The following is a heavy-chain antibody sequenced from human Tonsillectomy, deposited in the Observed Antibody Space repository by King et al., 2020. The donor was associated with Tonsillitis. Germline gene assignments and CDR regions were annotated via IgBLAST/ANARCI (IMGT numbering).Heavy chain of an antibody. CDR1: GFTFNTYD. D-gene: IGHD3-10*01. CDR2: ISRDSVYI. V-gene: IGHV3-21*01. Sequence: QLVQSGGGLGKPGGSLRLSCAASGFTFNTYDMNWVRQAPGKGLEWVSSISRDSVYIYYAASVKGRFTISRDNAKNSLYLQMNSLRAEDTAVYYCARVPGMIRGVNFDYWGQGTLVTVSS. J-gene: IGHJ4*02. CDR3: ARVPGMIRGVNFDY.